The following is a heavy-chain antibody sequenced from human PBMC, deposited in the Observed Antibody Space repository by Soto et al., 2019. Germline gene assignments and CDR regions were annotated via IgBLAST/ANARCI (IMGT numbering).Heavy chain of an antibody. CDR1: GGSISSYY. V-gene: IGHV4-59*01. J-gene: IGHJ5*02. CDR2: IYYSGST. Sequence: NPSETLSLTCTVSGGSISSYYWSWIRQPPGKGLEWIGYIYYSGSTNYNPSLKSRVTISVDTSKNQFSLKLSSVTAADTAVYYCARSSGYDPKFDPWGQGTLVTVSS. CDR3: ARSSGYDPKFDP. D-gene: IGHD5-12*01.